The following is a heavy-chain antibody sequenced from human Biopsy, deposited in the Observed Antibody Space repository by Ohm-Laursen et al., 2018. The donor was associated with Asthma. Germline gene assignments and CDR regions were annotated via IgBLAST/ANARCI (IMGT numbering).Heavy chain of an antibody. CDR1: GFVFSQSG. CDR2: ISSDGHNK. Sequence: SLRLSCSAPGFVFSQSGMHWVRQAPGKGLEWVALISSDGHNKYYEDSVKGRFTISRDNSRNRLYLQINGLTVEDSAVYFCARQSGQDYGDSSGFDIWGQGTKVAVSS. J-gene: IGHJ3*02. V-gene: IGHV3-30*03. CDR3: ARQSGQDYGDSSGFDI. D-gene: IGHD3-22*01.